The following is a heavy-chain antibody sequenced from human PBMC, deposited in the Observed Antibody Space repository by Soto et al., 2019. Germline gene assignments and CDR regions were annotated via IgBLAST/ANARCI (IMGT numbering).Heavy chain of an antibody. CDR2: ISGSGGST. CDR3: AAPRFDYYYGMDV. J-gene: IGHJ6*02. CDR1: GFTFSSYA. Sequence: RGSLRLSCAASGFTFSSYAMSWVRQAPGKGLEWVSAISGSGGSTYYADSVKGRFTISRDNSKNTLYLQMNSLRAEDTAVYYCAAPRFDYYYGMDVWGQGTTVTVSS. V-gene: IGHV3-23*01. D-gene: IGHD3-16*01.